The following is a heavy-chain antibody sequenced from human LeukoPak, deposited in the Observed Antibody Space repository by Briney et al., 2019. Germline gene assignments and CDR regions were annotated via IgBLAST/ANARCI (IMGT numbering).Heavy chain of an antibody. V-gene: IGHV1-46*01. CDR2: INPSGGST. J-gene: IGHJ5*02. D-gene: IGHD3-16*02. CDR1: GYTFTDYH. Sequence: ASVKVSCKASGYTFTDYHLHWVRQSPGQGLEWMGIINPSGGSTSYAQRFQGRVTMTRDTSTSTVYMELSSLRSEDTAVYYCARGEYDYVWGSYRYTDSWFDPWGQRTLVTVSS. CDR3: ARGEYDYVWGSYRYTDSWFDP.